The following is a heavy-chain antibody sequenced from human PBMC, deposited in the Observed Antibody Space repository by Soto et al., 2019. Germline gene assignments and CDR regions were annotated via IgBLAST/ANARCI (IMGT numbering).Heavy chain of an antibody. CDR3: ARSDNYDSTGITY. Sequence: SETLSLTCAVYGGSFSGYYWNWIRQPPGKGLEWIGEINHSGSTNYNPSLKSRVTISVDTSKNQFSLKLSSVIAADTAVYYCARSDNYDSTGITYWGKGTLVTVS. D-gene: IGHD3-22*01. CDR2: INHSGST. CDR1: GGSFSGYY. J-gene: IGHJ4*02. V-gene: IGHV4-34*01.